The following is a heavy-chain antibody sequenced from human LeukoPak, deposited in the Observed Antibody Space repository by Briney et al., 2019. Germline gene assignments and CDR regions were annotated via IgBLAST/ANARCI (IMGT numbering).Heavy chain of an antibody. V-gene: IGHV3-48*03. CDR3: ARSKGIAVAGTIDP. D-gene: IGHD6-19*01. CDR1: GFTFSSYE. CDR2: ISSSGSTI. Sequence: TGGSLRLSCAASGFTFSSYEMSWVRQAPGKGLEWVSYISSSGSTIYYADSVKGRFTISRDNAKNSLYLQMNSLRAEDTAVYYCARSKGIAVAGTIDPWGQGTLVTVSS. J-gene: IGHJ5*02.